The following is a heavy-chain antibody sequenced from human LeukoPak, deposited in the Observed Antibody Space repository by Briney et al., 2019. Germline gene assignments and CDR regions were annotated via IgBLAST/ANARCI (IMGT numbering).Heavy chain of an antibody. CDR1: GYTFTSYD. V-gene: IGHV1-8*01. Sequence: ASVKVSCKASGYTFTSYDINWVRQATGQRLEWMGWMNPNSGNTGYAQRFQGRVTMTRNTSISTAYMELSSLRSEDTAVYYCARVRRAVDYWGQGTLVTVSS. CDR2: MNPNSGNT. CDR3: ARVRRAVDY. J-gene: IGHJ4*02.